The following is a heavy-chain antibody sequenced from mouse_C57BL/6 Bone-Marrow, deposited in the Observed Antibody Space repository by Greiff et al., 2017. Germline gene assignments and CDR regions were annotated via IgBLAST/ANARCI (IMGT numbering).Heavy chain of an antibody. CDR1: GFSLTSYA. CDR3: ARKEWLLPYYYAMDY. J-gene: IGHJ4*01. CDR2: IWTGGGT. D-gene: IGHD2-3*01. Sequence: VMLVESGPGLVAPSQSLSITCTVSGFSLTSYAISWVRQPPGKGLEWLGVIWTGGGTNYNSALKSKLSISKDNSKSQVFLKMNSLQTDDTARYYCARKEWLLPYYYAMDYWGQGNSVTVSS. V-gene: IGHV2-9-1*01.